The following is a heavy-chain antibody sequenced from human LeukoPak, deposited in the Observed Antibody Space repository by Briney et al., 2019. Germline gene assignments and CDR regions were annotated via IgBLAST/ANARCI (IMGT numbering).Heavy chain of an antibody. CDR3: ARGDFELNFKYYYGSGHSSSDFDY. V-gene: IGHV3-48*03. Sequence: GGSLRLSCAASGFTFSSYEMNWVRQAPGKGLEWVSYISSSGSTIYYADSVKGRFTISRDNAKNSLYLQMNSLRAEDTAVYYCARGDFELNFKYYYGSGHSSSDFDYWGQGTLVTVSS. CDR2: ISSSGSTI. J-gene: IGHJ4*02. CDR1: GFTFSSYE. D-gene: IGHD3-10*01.